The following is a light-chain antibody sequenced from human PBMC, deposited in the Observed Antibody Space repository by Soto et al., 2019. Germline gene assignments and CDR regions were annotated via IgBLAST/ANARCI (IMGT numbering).Light chain of an antibody. V-gene: IGKV3-15*01. J-gene: IGKJ1*01. CDR3: QQHDTWPRT. CDR2: GTS. CDR1: QSVSTN. Sequence: EIVMTQSPVTLSVSPGERATLSCRASQSVSTNLAWYQQKPGQAPRLLIHGTSTRATGIPARFSGSGSRTEFTLTISSLQSEDFGIYYCQQHDTWPRTFGQGTKVDI.